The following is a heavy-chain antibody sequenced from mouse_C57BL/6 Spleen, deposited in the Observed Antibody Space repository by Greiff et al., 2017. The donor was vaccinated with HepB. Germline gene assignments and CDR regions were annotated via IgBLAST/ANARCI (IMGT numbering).Heavy chain of an antibody. V-gene: IGHV5-12*01. CDR2: ISNGGGST. CDR1: GFTFSDYY. Sequence: EVKLVESGGGLVQPGGSLKLSCAASGFTFSDYYMYWVRQTPEKRLEWVAYISNGGGSTYYPDTVKGRFTISRDNAKNTLYLQMSRLKSEDTAMYYCARDKHAMDYWGQGTSVTVSS. J-gene: IGHJ4*01. CDR3: ARDKHAMDY.